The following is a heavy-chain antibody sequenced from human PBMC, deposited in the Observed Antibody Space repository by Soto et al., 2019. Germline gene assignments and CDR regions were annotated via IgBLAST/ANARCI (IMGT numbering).Heavy chain of an antibody. CDR3: AIEYSSSPPYYPIGY. CDR2: IIPIFGTA. J-gene: IGHJ4*02. D-gene: IGHD6-6*01. CDR1: GGTFSSYS. V-gene: IGHV1-69*01. Sequence: QVQLVQSGAEVKKPGSSVKVSCKASGGTFSSYSISRVRQAPGQGLEWMGGIIPIFGTANYAQKFQGRVTITADESTSTAYMELSSLRSEDTAVYYCAIEYSSSPPYYPIGYWGQGTLVTVSS.